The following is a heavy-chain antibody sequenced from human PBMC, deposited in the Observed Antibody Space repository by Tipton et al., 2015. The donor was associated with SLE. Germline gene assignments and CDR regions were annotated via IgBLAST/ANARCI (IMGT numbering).Heavy chain of an antibody. CDR1: GGSFSGYY. Sequence: TLSLTCAVYGGSFSGYYWSWIRQPPGKGLEWIGEINHSGNTNYNPSLKSRVTISVDTSKNQFSLKLNSVTAADTAVYYCARDRHYRGNVWFDPWGRGTLVTVSS. D-gene: IGHD5-12*01. J-gene: IGHJ5*02. CDR2: INHSGNT. CDR3: ARDRHYRGNVWFDP. V-gene: IGHV4-34*01.